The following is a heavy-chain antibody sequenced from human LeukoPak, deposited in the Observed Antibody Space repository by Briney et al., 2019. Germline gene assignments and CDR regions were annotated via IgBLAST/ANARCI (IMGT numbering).Heavy chain of an antibody. J-gene: IGHJ4*02. V-gene: IGHV3-48*02. CDR3: ARDKGTRGVFDY. CDR1: GFAFSGYS. Sequence: PGGSLRLSCAASGFAFSGYSMNWVRQAPGKGLEWVSSITSSSTTIYYADSLKGRSTIFRDNAENSLYLQVDSLRDEDTAVYYCARDKGTRGVFDYWGQGTLVTVSS. D-gene: IGHD1-14*01. CDR2: ITSSSTTI.